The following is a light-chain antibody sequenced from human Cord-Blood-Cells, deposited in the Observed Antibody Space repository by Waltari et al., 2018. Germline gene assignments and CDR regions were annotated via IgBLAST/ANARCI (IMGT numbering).Light chain of an antibody. V-gene: IGLV1-47*01. J-gene: IGLJ3*02. CDR2: RNN. CDR1: SSNLGSNY. Sequence: QSVLTQPPSASGTPGQRVTTPCSGSSSNLGSNYVFWYQQLPGTAPKLLIYRNNQRPSGVPDRFSGSKSGTSASLAISGLRSEDEADYYCAAWDDSLSGWVFGGGTKLTVL. CDR3: AAWDDSLSGWV.